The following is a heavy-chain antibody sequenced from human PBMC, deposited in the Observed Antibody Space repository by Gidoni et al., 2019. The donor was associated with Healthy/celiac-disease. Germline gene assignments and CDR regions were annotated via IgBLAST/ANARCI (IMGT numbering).Heavy chain of an antibody. Sequence: EVQLVESGGGLVKPGGSLRPSCAASGFPFSCYSMNWVRQAPGKGLEWVSSISSSSSYIYYADSVKGRFTISRDNAKNSLYLQMNSLRAEDTAVYYCARGRNYDFWSGYQPMGYWGQGTLVTVSS. CDR3: ARGRNYDFWSGYQPMGY. V-gene: IGHV3-21*01. J-gene: IGHJ4*02. D-gene: IGHD3-3*01. CDR2: ISSSSSYI. CDR1: GFPFSCYS.